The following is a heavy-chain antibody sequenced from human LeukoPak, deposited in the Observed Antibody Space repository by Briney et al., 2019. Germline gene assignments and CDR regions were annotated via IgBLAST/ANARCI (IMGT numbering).Heavy chain of an antibody. CDR2: ISGSGGST. J-gene: IGHJ5*02. D-gene: IGHD3-9*01. CDR1: GFTFSSYA. V-gene: IGHV3-23*01. CDR3: AKDGAHYDILTGYSDWFDP. Sequence: LSGGSLRLSYAASGFTFSSYAMSWVRQAPGKGLEWVSAISGSGGSTYYADSVKGRFTISRDNSKNTLYLQMNSLRAGDTAVYYCAKDGAHYDILTGYSDWFDPWGQGTLVTASS.